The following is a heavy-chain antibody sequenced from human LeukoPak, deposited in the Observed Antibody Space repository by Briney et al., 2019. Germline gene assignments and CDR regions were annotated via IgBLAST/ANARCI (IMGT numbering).Heavy chain of an antibody. CDR3: AREVTLRF. Sequence: ASVKVSCMASGYTFTDHYMHWVRQAPGQGLEWMGWINPNNGVTHYAQKFHDRVTMTKDPSITTAYMELNRLTSDDTAVYYCAREVTLRFWGQGTLLTVSS. CDR2: INPNNGVT. J-gene: IGHJ4*02. D-gene: IGHD2-21*02. V-gene: IGHV1-2*02. CDR1: GYTFTDHY.